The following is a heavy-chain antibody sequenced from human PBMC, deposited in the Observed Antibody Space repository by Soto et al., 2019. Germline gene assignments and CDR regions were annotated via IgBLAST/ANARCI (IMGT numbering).Heavy chain of an antibody. CDR3: ARGVGSSWYVPAEFDY. D-gene: IGHD6-13*01. J-gene: IGHJ4*02. V-gene: IGHV4-39*01. CDR1: GGSISSSSYY. CDR2: IYYSGST. Sequence: PSETLSLTCTVSGGSISSSSYYWGWIRQPPGKGLEWIGSIYYSGSTYYNPSLKSRVTISVDTSKNQFSLKLSSVTAADTAVYYCARGVGSSWYVPAEFDYWGQGTLVTSPQ.